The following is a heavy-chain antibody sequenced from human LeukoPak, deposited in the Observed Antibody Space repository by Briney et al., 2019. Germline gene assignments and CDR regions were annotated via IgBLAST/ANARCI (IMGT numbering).Heavy chain of an antibody. CDR3: ARDRRWPQTIFDY. Sequence: SETLSLTCTVSGGSISSYYWSWIRQPPGKGLEWIGYIYYSGSTNYNPSLKSRVTISVDTSKNQFSLRLSSVTAADTAVYYCARDRRWPQTIFDYWGQGTLVTVSS. CDR1: GGSISSYY. J-gene: IGHJ4*02. D-gene: IGHD4-23*01. V-gene: IGHV4-59*12. CDR2: IYYSGST.